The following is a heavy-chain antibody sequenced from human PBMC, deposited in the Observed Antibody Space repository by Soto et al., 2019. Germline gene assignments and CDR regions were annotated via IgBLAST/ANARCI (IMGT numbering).Heavy chain of an antibody. D-gene: IGHD5-12*01. CDR3: AHRSRGYAYYFDQ. CDR2: IFWDDDK. V-gene: IGHV2-5*02. CDR1: GFSLTTRGVA. J-gene: IGHJ4*02. Sequence: QITLKESGPALVRPTQTLTLTCSFSGFSLTTRGVAVGWIRQPPGKALEWLALIFWDDDKWYSPSLRSRLTITEDPPKNQVVLTMTNMDPVDTATYYCAHRSRGYAYYFDQWGQGTLVTVSS.